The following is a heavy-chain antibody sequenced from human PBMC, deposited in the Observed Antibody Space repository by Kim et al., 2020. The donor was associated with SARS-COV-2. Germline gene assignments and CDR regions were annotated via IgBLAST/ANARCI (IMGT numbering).Heavy chain of an antibody. V-gene: IGHV4-61*01. CDR1: GGSVSSGSYY. CDR3: ARDLHYDY. Sequence: SETLSLTCTVSGGSVSSGSYYWSWIRQPPGKGLEWIGYIYYSGSTNYNPSLKSRVTISVDTSKNQFSLKLSSVTAADTAVYYCARDLHYDYWGQGTLVTV. J-gene: IGHJ4*02. CDR2: IYYSGST.